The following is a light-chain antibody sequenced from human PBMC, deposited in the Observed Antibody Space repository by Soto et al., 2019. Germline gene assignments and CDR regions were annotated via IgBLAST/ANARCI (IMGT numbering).Light chain of an antibody. CDR3: QQRSNLTYT. Sequence: EIVLTQSPATLSLSPGERATLSCRASQSVSSYLAWYQQKPGQAPRLLIYDASARATGIPARFSGSGSGTDFPLTNSSLEPDDFAAYHCQQRSNLTYTFGQGTKLEIK. CDR2: DAS. V-gene: IGKV3-11*01. J-gene: IGKJ2*01. CDR1: QSVSSY.